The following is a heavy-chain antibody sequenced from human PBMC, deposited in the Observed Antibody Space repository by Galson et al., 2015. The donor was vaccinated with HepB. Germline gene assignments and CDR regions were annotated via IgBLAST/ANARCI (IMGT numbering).Heavy chain of an antibody. CDR3: ARKGYCSGGSCHTPRGVNAFDI. Sequence: ETLSLTCAVSGGSISSSNWWSWVRQPPGKGLEWIGEIYHSGSTNYNPSLKSRVTISVDKSKNQFSLKLSSVTAADTAVYYCARKGYCSGGSCHTPRGVNAFDIWGQGTMVTVSS. J-gene: IGHJ3*02. D-gene: IGHD2-15*01. CDR1: GGSISSSNW. V-gene: IGHV4-4*02. CDR2: IYHSGST.